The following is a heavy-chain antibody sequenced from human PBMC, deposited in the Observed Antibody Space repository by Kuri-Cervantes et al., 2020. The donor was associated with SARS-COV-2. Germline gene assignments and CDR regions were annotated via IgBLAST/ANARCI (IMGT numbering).Heavy chain of an antibody. Sequence: SETLSLTYTVSGGSISSGGYYWSWIRQPPGKGLEWIGYIYHSGSTYYNPSLKSRVTISVDRSKNQFSLSLSSVTAADTALYYCARVSINHYYDRSGYYLDVWGKGTTVTVSS. D-gene: IGHD3-22*01. V-gene: IGHV4-30-2*01. J-gene: IGHJ6*03. CDR1: GGSISSGGYY. CDR3: ARVSINHYYDRSGYYLDV. CDR2: IYHSGST.